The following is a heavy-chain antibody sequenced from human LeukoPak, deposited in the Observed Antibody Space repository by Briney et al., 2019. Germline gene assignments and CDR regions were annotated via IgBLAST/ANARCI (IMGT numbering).Heavy chain of an antibody. J-gene: IGHJ6*02. CDR1: GFAVSSNY. D-gene: IGHD6-13*01. CDR3: ARDRQQRRYYYGMDV. V-gene: IGHV3-53*05. CDR2: IYSGGST. Sequence: GGSLRLSCAASGFAVSSNYMSWVRQAPGKGLEWVSVIYSGGSTSYADSVKGRFTISRDNSKNTLYLQMNTLIVEDTALYYCARDRQQRRYYYGMDVWGQGTTVTVSS.